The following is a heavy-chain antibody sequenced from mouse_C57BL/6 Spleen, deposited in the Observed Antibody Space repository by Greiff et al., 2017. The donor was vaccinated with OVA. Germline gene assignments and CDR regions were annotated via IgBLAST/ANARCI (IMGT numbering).Heavy chain of an antibody. Sequence: QVQLQQSGAELARPGASVKMSCKASGYTFTSYTMHWVKQRPGQGLEWIGYINPSSGYTKYNQKFKDKATLTADKSSSTAYMQLSSLTSEDSAVYYFSSSSYGSSYEDYFDYWGKGTTLTVSS. CDR3: SSSSYGSSYEDYFDY. V-gene: IGHV1-4*01. D-gene: IGHD1-1*01. CDR1: GYTFTSYT. J-gene: IGHJ2*01. CDR2: INPSSGYT.